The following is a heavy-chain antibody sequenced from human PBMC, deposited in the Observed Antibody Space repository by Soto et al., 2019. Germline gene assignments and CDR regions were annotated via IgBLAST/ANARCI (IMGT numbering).Heavy chain of an antibody. Sequence: PSETLSLTCNVSGASVSTGYWSWIRQPPGKGLEWLGFMYFGGSFNYNPSLTSRVTISVDTSKNQFSLKVTSVTAAVSAVYYCARSYYDGPGFAVDPWGQGTLVTVSS. CDR3: ARSYYDGPGFAVDP. CDR2: MYFGGSF. D-gene: IGHD3-22*01. CDR1: GASVSTGY. V-gene: IGHV4-59*02. J-gene: IGHJ5*02.